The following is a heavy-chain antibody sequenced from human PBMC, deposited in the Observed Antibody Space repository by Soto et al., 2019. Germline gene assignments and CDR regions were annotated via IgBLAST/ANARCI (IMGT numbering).Heavy chain of an antibody. D-gene: IGHD3-10*01. J-gene: IGHJ6*02. CDR1: GFTFSSYA. CDR2: ISGSGGST. V-gene: IGHV3-23*01. CDR3: AKARYGSGSYSSFAPDYGMDV. Sequence: GGSLRLSCAASGFTFSSYAMSWVRQAPGKGLEWVSAISGSGGSTYYADSVKGRFTISRDNSKNTLYLQMNSLRAEDTAVYYCAKARYGSGSYSSFAPDYGMDVWGQGTTVTVSS.